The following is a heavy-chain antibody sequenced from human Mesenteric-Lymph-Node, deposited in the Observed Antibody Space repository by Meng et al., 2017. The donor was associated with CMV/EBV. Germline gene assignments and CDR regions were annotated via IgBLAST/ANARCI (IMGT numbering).Heavy chain of an antibody. D-gene: IGHD5-12*01. Sequence: SETLSLTCTVSGYSISSGYYWGWIRQPPGKGLEWIGSIYHSGSTYYNPSLKSRVTISVDTSKNQFSLKLSSVTAADTAVYYCASDPRGYRGYDHLGDFDPWGQGTLVTVSS. J-gene: IGHJ5*02. CDR2: IYHSGST. CDR3: ASDPRGYRGYDHLGDFDP. CDR1: GYSISSGYY. V-gene: IGHV4-38-2*02.